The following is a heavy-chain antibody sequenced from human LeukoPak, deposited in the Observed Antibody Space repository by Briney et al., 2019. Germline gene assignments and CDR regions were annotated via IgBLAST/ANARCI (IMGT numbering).Heavy chain of an antibody. CDR3: ARREARITMVRGASWGAFDI. D-gene: IGHD3-10*01. V-gene: IGHV1-69*06. CDR1: GGTFSSYA. J-gene: IGHJ3*02. CDR2: IIPIFGTA. Sequence: GASVKVSCKASGGTFSSYAISWVRQAPGQGLEWMGGIIPIFGTANYAQKFQGRVTITADKSTSTAYMELSSLRSEDTAVYYCARREARITMVRGASWGAFDIWGQGTMVTVSS.